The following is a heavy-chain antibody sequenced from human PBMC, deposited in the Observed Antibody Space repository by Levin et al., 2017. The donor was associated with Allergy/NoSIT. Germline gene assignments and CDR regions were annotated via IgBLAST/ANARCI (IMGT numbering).Heavy chain of an antibody. CDR3: TRASVTAVQFDYYFGMDV. V-gene: IGHV1-69*06. D-gene: IGHD5-18*01. CDR1: GGTFSRYA. Sequence: KISCKASGGTFSRYAINWVRQAPGQGLEWMGGIIPMFGKANYAQKFDGRFTISADKSTTTAYMELSSLSSADTAIYYCTRASVTAVQFDYYFGMDVWGQGTTVTVPS. CDR2: IIPMFGKA. J-gene: IGHJ6*02.